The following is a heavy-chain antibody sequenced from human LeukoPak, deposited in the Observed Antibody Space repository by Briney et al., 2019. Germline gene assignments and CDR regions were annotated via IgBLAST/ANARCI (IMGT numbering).Heavy chain of an antibody. CDR1: GYTFTCYY. Sequence: ASVKVSCKAFGYTFTCYYMHWVRQAPGQGLEWMGWINPNSGGTNYAQKFQGRVTMTRDTSISTAYMELSRLRSDDTAVYYCARERYYDSSGYSFDYWGQGTLVTVSS. V-gene: IGHV1-2*02. D-gene: IGHD3-22*01. J-gene: IGHJ4*02. CDR3: ARERYYDSSGYSFDY. CDR2: INPNSGGT.